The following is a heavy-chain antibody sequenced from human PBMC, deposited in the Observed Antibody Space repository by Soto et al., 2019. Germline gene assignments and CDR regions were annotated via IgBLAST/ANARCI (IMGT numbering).Heavy chain of an antibody. Sequence: SETLSLTCAVYGGSFSGYYWSWIRQPPGKGLEWIGEINHSGSTNYNPSLKSRVTISVDTSKNQFSLKLSSVTAADTAVYYCARGSTNCSGGSCQNYYYYYGMDVWGQGTTVTVSS. CDR3: ARGSTNCSGGSCQNYYYYYGMDV. CDR1: GGSFSGYY. CDR2: INHSGST. J-gene: IGHJ6*02. V-gene: IGHV4-34*01. D-gene: IGHD2-15*01.